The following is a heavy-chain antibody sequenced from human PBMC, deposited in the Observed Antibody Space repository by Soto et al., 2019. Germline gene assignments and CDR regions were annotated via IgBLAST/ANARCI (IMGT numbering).Heavy chain of an antibody. CDR2: ISSSSTI. D-gene: IGHD3-22*01. CDR3: ARLFGDYEYYYDSSGYYPTFTDV. J-gene: IGHJ6*02. Sequence: GGSLRLSCAASGFTFSSYSMNWVRQAPGKGLEWVSYISSSSTIYYADSVKGRFTISRDNAKNSLYLQMNSLRDEDTAVYYCARLFGDYEYYYDSSGYYPTFTDVWGQGTTVTVSS. V-gene: IGHV3-48*02. CDR1: GFTFSSYS.